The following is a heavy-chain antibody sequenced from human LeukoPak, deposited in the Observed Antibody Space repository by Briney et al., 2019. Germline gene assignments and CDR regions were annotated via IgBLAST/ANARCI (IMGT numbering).Heavy chain of an antibody. CDR3: ARGGAGYSGYEFYYYYYYMDV. V-gene: IGHV1-8*01. Sequence: ASVKVSCKASGYTFTSYDINWVRQATGQGLEWMGWMNPNSGNTGYAQKFQGRVTMTRNTSISTAYMELSSLRSEDTAVYYCARGGAGYSGYEFYYYYYYMDVWGKGTTVTVSS. CDR1: GYTFTSYD. D-gene: IGHD5-12*01. CDR2: MNPNSGNT. J-gene: IGHJ6*03.